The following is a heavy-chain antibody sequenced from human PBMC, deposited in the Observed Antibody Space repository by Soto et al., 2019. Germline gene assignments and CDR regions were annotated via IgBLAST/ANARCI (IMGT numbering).Heavy chain of an antibody. CDR1: GGSISSYY. CDR2: IYYSGST. CDR3: ARHLLWDWFDP. D-gene: IGHD2-21*01. Sequence: QVQLQESGPGLVKPSETLSLTCTVSGGSISSYYWSWIRQPQGKGLEWIGYIYYSGSTNYNPSLKSRVTISVDTSKNQFSLKLSSVTAADTAVYYCARHLLWDWFDPWGQGTLVTVSS. J-gene: IGHJ5*02. V-gene: IGHV4-59*08.